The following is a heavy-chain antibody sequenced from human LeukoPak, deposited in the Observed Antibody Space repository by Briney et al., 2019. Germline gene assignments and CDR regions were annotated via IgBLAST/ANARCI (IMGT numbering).Heavy chain of an antibody. CDR1: GYTFTGYY. V-gene: IGHV1-2*02. J-gene: IGHJ5*02. CDR2: INPNSGGT. Sequence: GASVKVSCKASGYTFTGYYMHWVRQAPGQGLEWMGWINPNSGGTNYAQKFQGRVTMTRDTSISTAYMELSRLRSDDTAVYYCARMAVSGRDNWFDPWAPGSLVTVSS. CDR3: ARMAVSGRDNWFDP. D-gene: IGHD6-19*01.